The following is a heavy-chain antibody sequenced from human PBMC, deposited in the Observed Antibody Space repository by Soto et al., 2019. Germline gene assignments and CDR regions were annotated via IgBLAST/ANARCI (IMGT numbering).Heavy chain of an antibody. D-gene: IGHD1-26*01. Sequence: PSETLSLTCTVSGGSISSSSYYWGWIRQPPGKGLEWIGSIYYSGSTHYNPSLKSRVTISVDTSKNHFPLKLSSVTAADTAVCYCATQEVGGSYVYTFDPWGQGTLVTVSS. CDR1: GGSISSSSYY. CDR3: ATQEVGGSYVYTFDP. CDR2: IYYSGST. V-gene: IGHV4-39*02. J-gene: IGHJ5*02.